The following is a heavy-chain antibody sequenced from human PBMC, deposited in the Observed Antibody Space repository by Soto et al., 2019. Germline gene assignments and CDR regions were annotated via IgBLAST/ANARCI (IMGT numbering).Heavy chain of an antibody. CDR1: GGSISSGGYY. V-gene: IGHV4-31*03. Sequence: QVQLQESGPGLVKPSQTLSLTCTVSGGSISSGGYYWSWIRQHPGKGLGWIGYIYYSGSTYCNPSLKSRVTMSVDTSKNQFSLKLSSVTAADTAVYYCASPGYCSGGSCNTISAFDIWGQGTMVTVSS. CDR3: ASPGYCSGGSCNTISAFDI. CDR2: IYYSGST. D-gene: IGHD2-15*01. J-gene: IGHJ3*02.